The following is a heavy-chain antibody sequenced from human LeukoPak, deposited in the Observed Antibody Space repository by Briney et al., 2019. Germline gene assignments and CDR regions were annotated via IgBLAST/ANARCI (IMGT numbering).Heavy chain of an antibody. J-gene: IGHJ6*03. CDR1: GFTFSSYG. V-gene: IGHV3-30*02. CDR2: IRYDGSNK. Sequence: GGSLRLSCAASGFTFSSYGMHWVRQAPGKGLEWVAFIRYDGSNKYYADSVKGRFTISRDNSKNTLFLQMNSLRAEDTAVYYCARVLRYCSGGNCYSGGLGYMDVWGKGTTVTISS. CDR3: ARVLRYCSGGNCYSGGLGYMDV. D-gene: IGHD2-15*01.